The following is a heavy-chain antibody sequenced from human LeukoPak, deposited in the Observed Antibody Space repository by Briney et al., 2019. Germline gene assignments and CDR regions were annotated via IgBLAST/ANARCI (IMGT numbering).Heavy chain of an antibody. J-gene: IGHJ4*02. CDR2: IYYSGGT. CDR1: GGSISSSSYY. CDR3: ARDLEQQLIDY. V-gene: IGHV4-39*07. Sequence: SETLSLTCTVSGGSISSSSYYWGWIRQPPGKGLEWIGSIYYSGGTYYNPSLKSRVTISVDTSKNQFSLKLSSVTAADTAVYYCARDLEQQLIDYWGQGTLVTVSS. D-gene: IGHD6-13*01.